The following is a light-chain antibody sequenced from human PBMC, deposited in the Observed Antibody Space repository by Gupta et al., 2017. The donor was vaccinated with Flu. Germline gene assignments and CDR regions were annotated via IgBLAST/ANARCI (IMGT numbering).Light chain of an antibody. Sequence: QSVLTPPPSMSAAPGQKVTISCSGSSSNIGINYVSWYQQLPGTAPKLLIFDNHKRPSGIPDRVSGYKSGTSATLGITGLQTGDEADYYCGTWDNSLSAMLFGGGTKVTVL. J-gene: IGLJ2*01. CDR2: DNH. CDR3: GTWDNSLSAML. V-gene: IGLV1-51*01. CDR1: SSNIGINY.